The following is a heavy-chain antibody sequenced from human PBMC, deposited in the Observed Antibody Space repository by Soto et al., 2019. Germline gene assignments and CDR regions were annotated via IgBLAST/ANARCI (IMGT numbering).Heavy chain of an antibody. V-gene: IGHV3-30-3*01. CDR1: GFTFSSYA. Sequence: QVQLVESGGGVVQPGRSLRLSCAASGFTFSSYAMHWVRQAPGKGLEWVAVISYDGSNKYYAESVKGRFTISRDNSKNTLYLQMNILRAEDTPVYYCARDRPDYFDYWGQGTLVTVS. D-gene: IGHD2-2*01. CDR3: ARDRPDYFDY. CDR2: ISYDGSNK. J-gene: IGHJ4*02.